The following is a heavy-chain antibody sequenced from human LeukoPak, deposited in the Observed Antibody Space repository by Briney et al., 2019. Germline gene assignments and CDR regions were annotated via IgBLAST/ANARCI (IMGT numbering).Heavy chain of an antibody. Sequence: GGSLRLSYAASGFTVSSNYMSWVRQAPGKRLEWVSVIYSGGSTYYADSVKGRFTISRDNSKNTLYLQMNSLRAEDTAVYYCARDGLDGYGGTFPDRDYWGQGTLVTVSS. J-gene: IGHJ4*02. CDR3: ARDGLDGYGGTFPDRDY. CDR1: GFTVSSNY. V-gene: IGHV3-66*01. CDR2: IYSGGST. D-gene: IGHD4-23*01.